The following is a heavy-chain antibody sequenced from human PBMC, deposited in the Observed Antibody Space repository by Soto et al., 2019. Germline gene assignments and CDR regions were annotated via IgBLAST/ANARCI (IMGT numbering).Heavy chain of an antibody. V-gene: IGHV5-10-1*01. CDR1: GYSFTSYW. CDR3: ARTATYYYDSSGYSNWFDP. J-gene: IGHJ5*02. D-gene: IGHD3-22*01. Sequence: GESLKISCKGSGYSFTSYWISWVRQMPGKGLEWMGRIDPSDSYTNYSPSFQGHVTISADNSISTAYLQWSSLKASDTAMYFCARTATYYYDSSGYSNWFDPWGQGTLVTVSS. CDR2: IDPSDSYT.